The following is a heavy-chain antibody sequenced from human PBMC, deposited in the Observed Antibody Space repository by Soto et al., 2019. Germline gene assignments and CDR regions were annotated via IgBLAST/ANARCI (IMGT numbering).Heavy chain of an antibody. CDR2: IYYSGST. Sequence: SETLSLTCTVSGGSISSYYWSWIRQPPGKGLEWIGYIYYSGSTNYNPSLKSRVTISVDTSKNQFSLKLSSVTAADTAVYYCARASGSGYYKVHYGMDVWGQGTTVTVSS. V-gene: IGHV4-59*01. D-gene: IGHD3-3*01. CDR1: GGSISSYY. CDR3: ARASGSGYYKVHYGMDV. J-gene: IGHJ6*02.